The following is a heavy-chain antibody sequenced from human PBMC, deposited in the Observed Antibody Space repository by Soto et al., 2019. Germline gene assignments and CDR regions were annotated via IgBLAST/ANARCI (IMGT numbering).Heavy chain of an antibody. CDR3: VHSPRGMRRFLNWFDP. CDR2: IYWDDDK. CDR1: GFSLSTSGVG. Sequence: QITLKESGPTLVKPTQTLTLTCTFSGFSLSTSGVGVGWIRQPPGKALEWLALIYWDDDKRYSPSLKSRLTITKDTPTNEVVLTMTNIDPVDTATYYCVHSPRGMRRFLNWFDPWGQGTLVTVSS. V-gene: IGHV2-5*02. D-gene: IGHD1-1*01. J-gene: IGHJ5*02.